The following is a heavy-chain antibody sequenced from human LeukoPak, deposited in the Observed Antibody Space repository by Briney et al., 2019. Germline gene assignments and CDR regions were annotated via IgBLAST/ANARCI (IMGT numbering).Heavy chain of an antibody. D-gene: IGHD3-10*01. Sequence: SETLSLTCTVSGGSTNNYYWTWIRQPPGKGLEWIGYIYFSGSTSYNPSLKSRVTISMDTSKNQFSLTLRSVTAAVTAVYYCARDGEGGYGMDVWGRGSTVTVSS. J-gene: IGHJ6*02. CDR2: IYFSGST. V-gene: IGHV4-59*01. CDR1: GGSTNNYY. CDR3: ARDGEGGYGMDV.